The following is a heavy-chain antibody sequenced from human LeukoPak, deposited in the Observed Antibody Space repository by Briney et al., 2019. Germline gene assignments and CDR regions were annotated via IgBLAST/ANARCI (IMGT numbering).Heavy chain of an antibody. CDR2: INPNSGGT. J-gene: IGHJ4*02. CDR1: GYTFTGYY. D-gene: IGHD5-18*01. Sequence: ASVKVSCKASGYTFTGYYMHWVRQAPGQGLEWMGWINPNSGGTNYAQKFQGRVTMTRDTSISTAYMELSRLRSDDTAVYYCASVSSGYSYGYFDYWGQGTLVTVSS. CDR3: ASVSSGYSYGYFDY. V-gene: IGHV1-2*02.